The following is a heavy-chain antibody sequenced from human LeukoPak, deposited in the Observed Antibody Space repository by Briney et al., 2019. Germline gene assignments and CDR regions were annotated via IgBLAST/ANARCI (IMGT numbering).Heavy chain of an antibody. CDR2: ISAYNGNT. Sequence: ASVKVSCKASGYAFTGYYVHWVRQAPGQGLEWMGWISAYNGNTNYAQKLQGRVTMTTDTSTSTAYMELRSLRSDDTAVYYCARDRYYDILTGLNWFDPWGQGTLVTVSS. D-gene: IGHD3-9*01. CDR1: GYAFTGYY. J-gene: IGHJ5*02. CDR3: ARDRYYDILTGLNWFDP. V-gene: IGHV1-18*04.